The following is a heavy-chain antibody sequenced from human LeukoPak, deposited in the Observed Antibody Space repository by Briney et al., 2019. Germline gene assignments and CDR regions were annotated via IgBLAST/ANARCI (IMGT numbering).Heavy chain of an antibody. Sequence: GGSLRLSCAASGFTFSSYGMSWVRQAPGKGLEWVSAISGSGGSTYYADSVKGRFTISRDNSKNTLYLQMNSLRAEDTAVYYCAKDRSRYFDWLTFGIDYWGQGTLVTVSS. CDR3: AKDRSRYFDWLTFGIDY. CDR1: GFTFSSYG. V-gene: IGHV3-23*01. J-gene: IGHJ4*02. CDR2: ISGSGGST. D-gene: IGHD3-9*01.